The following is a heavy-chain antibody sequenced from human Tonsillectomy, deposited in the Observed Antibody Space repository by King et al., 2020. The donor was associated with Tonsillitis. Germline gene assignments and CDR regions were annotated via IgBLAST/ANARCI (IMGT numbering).Heavy chain of an antibody. D-gene: IGHD6-19*01. V-gene: IGHV3-23*04. J-gene: IGHJ4*02. CDR1: GFTFSSYA. CDR3: AKDVAVAGGVLYFDC. CDR2: VSGSGGST. Sequence: VQLVESGGGLVQPGGSLRLSCAASGFTFSSYAMSWVRQAPGKGLEWVSAVSGSGGSTYDADSVKGRFTISRDNSKNTLHLQMNSLRAEATAVYYCAKDVAVAGGVLYFDCWGQGTLVTVSS.